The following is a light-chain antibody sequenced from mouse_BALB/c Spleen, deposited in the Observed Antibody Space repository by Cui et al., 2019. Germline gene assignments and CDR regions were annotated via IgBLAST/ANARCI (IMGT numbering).Light chain of an antibody. CDR2: NAK. CDR3: QQFWSTPLT. Sequence: IQTTQAPASLSASVGETDTITTRASGNSHNYIAWYQQKQGKSPQLLIYNAKTLADGVPSRFSGSGSGTQYSLKINSVQPEDVGSYYCQQFWSTPLTFGAGTKLELK. CDR1: GNSHNY. J-gene: IGKJ5*01. V-gene: IGKV12-41*01.